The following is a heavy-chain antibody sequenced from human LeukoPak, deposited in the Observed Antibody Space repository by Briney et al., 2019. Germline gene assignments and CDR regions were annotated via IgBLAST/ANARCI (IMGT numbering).Heavy chain of an antibody. CDR2: ISGSGGST. D-gene: IGHD2-2*02. CDR3: AGYNCSSTTCYTGGFDY. Sequence: GGSLRLSCAASGFTFSSYAMSWVRQAPGKGLEWVSAISGSGGSTYYADSVKGRFTISRDNSKNTLYLQMNSLRAEDTAVYYCAGYNCSSTTCYTGGFDYWGQGTLVTVSS. V-gene: IGHV3-23*01. J-gene: IGHJ4*02. CDR1: GFTFSSYA.